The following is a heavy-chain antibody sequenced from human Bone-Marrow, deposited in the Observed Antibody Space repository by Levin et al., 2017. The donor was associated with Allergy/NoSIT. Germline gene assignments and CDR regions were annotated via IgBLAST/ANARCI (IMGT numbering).Heavy chain of an antibody. V-gene: IGHV3-21*01. CDR2: ISSSSSYI. D-gene: IGHD2-15*01. CDR3: ARALRGGGSEDVY. Sequence: GESLKISCAASGFTFSSYSMNWVRQAPGKGLEWVSSISSSSSYIYYADSVKGRFTISRDNAKNSLYLQMNSLRAEDTAVYYCARALRGGGSEDVYWGQGTLVTVSS. J-gene: IGHJ4*02. CDR1: GFTFSSYS.